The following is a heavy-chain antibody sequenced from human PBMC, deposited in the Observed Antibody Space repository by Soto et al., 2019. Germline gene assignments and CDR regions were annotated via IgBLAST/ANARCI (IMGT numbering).Heavy chain of an antibody. V-gene: IGHV1-2*04. J-gene: IGHJ6*04. Sequence: ASVKVSCKASGYTFTGYYMHWVRQAPGQGLEWMGWINPNSGGTNYAQKFQGWVTMTRDTSISTAYMELSRLRSDDTAVYYCARGRHVLRFLEWLPDYYYYGMDVWGKGPTVTVSS. D-gene: IGHD3-3*01. CDR3: ARGRHVLRFLEWLPDYYYYGMDV. CDR1: GYTFTGYY. CDR2: INPNSGGT.